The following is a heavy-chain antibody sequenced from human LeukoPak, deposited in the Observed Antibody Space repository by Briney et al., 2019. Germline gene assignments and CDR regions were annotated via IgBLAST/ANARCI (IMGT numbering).Heavy chain of an antibody. V-gene: IGHV3-48*03. CDR2: ISSSGSTI. Sequence: GGSLRLSCAASGFTFSSYEMNWVRQGPGKGLEWVSYISSSGSTIYYADSVKGRFTISRDNAKNSLYLQMNSLRAEDTAVYYCARAPSSYYEMDVWGQGTTVTVSS. CDR3: ARAPSSYYEMDV. J-gene: IGHJ6*02. CDR1: GFTFSSYE.